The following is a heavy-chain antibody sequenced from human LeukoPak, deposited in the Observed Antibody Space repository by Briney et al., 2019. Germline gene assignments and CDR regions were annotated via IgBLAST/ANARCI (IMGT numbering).Heavy chain of an antibody. D-gene: IGHD3-10*01. CDR1: GGSISSYY. Sequence: PSETLSLTCTVSGGSISSYYWSWIRQPPGKGLEWIGYIYYSGSTNYNPSLKSRVTISVDTSKNQFSLKLSSVTAADTAVYYCARALPLWSPVDYWGQGTLVTVSS. CDR2: IYYSGST. CDR3: ARALPLWSPVDY. J-gene: IGHJ4*02. V-gene: IGHV4-59*01.